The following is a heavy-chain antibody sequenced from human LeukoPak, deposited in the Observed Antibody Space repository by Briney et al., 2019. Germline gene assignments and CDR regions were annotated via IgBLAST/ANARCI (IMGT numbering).Heavy chain of an antibody. CDR1: GFTFGSYA. Sequence: PGGSLRLSCAASGFTFGSYAMSWVRQAPGKGLEWVSVISYSGGSTNYADSVKGRFTISRDNSKNTLYLQMNSLRAEDTAVYYCAKGHRSSGGCYYDYWGQGTLVTVSS. V-gene: IGHV3-23*01. CDR3: AKGHRSSGGCYYDY. D-gene: IGHD2-15*01. CDR2: ISYSGGST. J-gene: IGHJ4*02.